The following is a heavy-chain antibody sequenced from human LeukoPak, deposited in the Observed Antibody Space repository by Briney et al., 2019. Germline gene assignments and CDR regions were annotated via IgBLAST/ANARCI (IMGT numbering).Heavy chain of an antibody. Sequence: ASVTVSCKASGYTFTSYDINWMRQATGQGLEWMGWMNTNSGNTGYAQKFQGRVTMTRNTSISTAYMELSSLRSEDTAVYYCARTRRDGYNPGEFDYWGQGTLVTVSS. D-gene: IGHD5-24*01. V-gene: IGHV1-8*01. CDR2: MNTNSGNT. J-gene: IGHJ4*02. CDR1: GYTFTSYD. CDR3: ARTRRDGYNPGEFDY.